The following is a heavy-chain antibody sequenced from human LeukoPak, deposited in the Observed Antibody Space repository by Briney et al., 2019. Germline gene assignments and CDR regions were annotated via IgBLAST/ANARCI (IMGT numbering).Heavy chain of an antibody. D-gene: IGHD3-10*01. V-gene: IGHV3-23*01. Sequence: GGSLRLSCAASGFTFSSYAMSWVRQAPGKGLEWVSAISGSGGSTYYADSVKGRFTISRDNSKNTLYLQMNSLRAEDTAVYYCARDRNNLLWFGEFPDAFDIWGQGTMVTVSS. J-gene: IGHJ3*02. CDR2: ISGSGGST. CDR3: ARDRNNLLWFGEFPDAFDI. CDR1: GFTFSSYA.